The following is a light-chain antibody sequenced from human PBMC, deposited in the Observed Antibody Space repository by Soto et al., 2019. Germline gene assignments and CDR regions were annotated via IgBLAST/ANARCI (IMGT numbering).Light chain of an antibody. V-gene: IGKV3-15*01. Sequence: EVLMTQSPATLSLSPGERATLSCWASETVATNLAWYQQKPGQASRLLISGASTRAAGISDRFRGSGSGTEFTLTISSLRSEDSAIYYCQQYFEWPPMTFGQGTKVEI. CDR1: ETVATN. CDR2: GAS. CDR3: QQYFEWPPMT. J-gene: IGKJ1*01.